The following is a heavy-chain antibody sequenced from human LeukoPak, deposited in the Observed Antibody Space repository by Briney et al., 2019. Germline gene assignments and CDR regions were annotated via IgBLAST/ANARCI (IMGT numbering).Heavy chain of an antibody. J-gene: IGHJ4*02. V-gene: IGHV3-9*01. CDR2: ISWNSGSI. CDR3: AKDYGSGSYWPYFDY. CDR1: GFTFDDYA. Sequence: GGSLRLSCAASGFTFDDYAMHWVRQAPGKGLVWVSGISWNSGSIGYADSVKGRFTISRDNAKNSLYLQMNSLRAEDTALYYCAKDYGSGSYWPYFDYWGQGTLVTVSS. D-gene: IGHD3-10*01.